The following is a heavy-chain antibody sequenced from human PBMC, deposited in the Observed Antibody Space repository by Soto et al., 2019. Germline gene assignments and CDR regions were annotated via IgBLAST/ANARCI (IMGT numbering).Heavy chain of an antibody. J-gene: IGHJ4*02. CDR1: GGFISSYY. D-gene: IGHD3-22*01. CDR2: IHHTGST. CDR3: ARSIDSSGFYFSNC. Sequence: LSLTCSVSGGFISSYYWSWIRQSPGKGLELIGYIHHTGSTNYNPSLKSRVTMSLDTSRNQFSLKLYSVTAADTAVYYCARSIDSSGFYFSNCWGQGTLVTVSS. V-gene: IGHV4-59*01.